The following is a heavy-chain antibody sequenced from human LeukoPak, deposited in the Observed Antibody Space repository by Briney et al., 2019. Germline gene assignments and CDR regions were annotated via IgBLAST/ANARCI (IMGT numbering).Heavy chain of an antibody. CDR3: ASNPGYGDYGIDY. CDR1: GYSISSGYY. V-gene: IGHV4-38-2*01. Sequence: PSETLSLTCAVSGYSISSGYYWGWIRQLPGKGLEWIGSIYHSGSTYYNPSLKSRVTISVDTSKNQVSLKLSSVTAADTAVYYWASNPGYGDYGIDYWGQGTLVTVSS. J-gene: IGHJ4*02. D-gene: IGHD4-17*01. CDR2: IYHSGST.